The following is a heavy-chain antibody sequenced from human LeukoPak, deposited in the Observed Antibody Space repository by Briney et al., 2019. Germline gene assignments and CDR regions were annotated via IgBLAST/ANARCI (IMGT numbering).Heavy chain of an antibody. CDR1: GFTVSGNY. V-gene: IGHV3-66*02. J-gene: IGHJ4*02. CDR2: IYSGGST. D-gene: IGHD3-22*01. CDR3: ASARQYYYDSSGYDY. Sequence: GGSLRLSCAASGFTVSGNYMSWVRQAPGKGLEWVSVIYSGGSTYYADSVKGRFTISRDNSKNTLYLQMNSLRAEDTAVYYCASARQYYYDSSGYDYWGQGTLVTVSS.